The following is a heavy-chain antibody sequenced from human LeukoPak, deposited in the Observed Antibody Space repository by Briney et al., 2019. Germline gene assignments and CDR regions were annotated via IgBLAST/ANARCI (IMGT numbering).Heavy chain of an antibody. CDR3: ARARGPLVGRTSFDI. Sequence: PSETLSLTCTVSGGSISSSSYYWGWIRQPPGKGLEWIGSIYYSGSTYYNPSLKSRVTISVDTSKNQFSLKLSSVTAADTAVYYCARARGPLVGRTSFDIWGQGTMVTVSS. CDR1: GGSISSSSYY. J-gene: IGHJ3*02. D-gene: IGHD2-2*01. V-gene: IGHV4-39*07. CDR2: IYYSGST.